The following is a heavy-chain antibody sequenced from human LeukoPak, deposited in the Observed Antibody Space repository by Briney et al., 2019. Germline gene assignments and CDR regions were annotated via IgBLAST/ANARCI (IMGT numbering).Heavy chain of an antibody. V-gene: IGHV3-20*04. D-gene: IGHD3-3*01. CDR2: INWNGGST. Sequence: GGSLRLSCAASGFTFDDYGMSWVRQAPGKGLKWVSGINWNGGSTGYADSVKGRFTISRDNAKNSLYLQMNSLRAEDTALYYCARGGITIFGVVSYMDVWGKGTTVTVSS. CDR1: GFTFDDYG. J-gene: IGHJ6*03. CDR3: ARGGITIFGVVSYMDV.